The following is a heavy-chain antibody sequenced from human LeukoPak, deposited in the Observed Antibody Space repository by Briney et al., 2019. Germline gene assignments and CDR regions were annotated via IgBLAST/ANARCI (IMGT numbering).Heavy chain of an antibody. CDR1: GYTFTSYA. D-gene: IGHD3-10*01. Sequence: ASVKVSCKASGYTFTSYAMNWVRQAPGQGLEWMGWINTNTGNLTYAQGFTGRFVFSLDTSVSTAYLQISSLKAEDTAVYYCARAGVLLWFGELCWFDPWGQGTLVTVSS. J-gene: IGHJ5*02. CDR2: INTNTGNL. CDR3: ARAGVLLWFGELCWFDP. V-gene: IGHV7-4-1*02.